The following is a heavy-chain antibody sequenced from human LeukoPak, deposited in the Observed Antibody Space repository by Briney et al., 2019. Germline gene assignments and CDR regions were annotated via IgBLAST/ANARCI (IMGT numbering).Heavy chain of an antibody. V-gene: IGHV3-74*01. D-gene: IGHD4-17*01. CDR3: ARWETTVTTLDY. CDR1: GFTFSSYW. Sequence: PGGSLRLSCAASGFTFSSYWMHWVRQAPGKGVVWVSRINSDGSSTTYADSVKGRFTISRDNAKNTLYLQMNSLRAEDTAVYYCARWETTVTTLDYWGQGTLVTVSS. CDR2: INSDGSST. J-gene: IGHJ4*02.